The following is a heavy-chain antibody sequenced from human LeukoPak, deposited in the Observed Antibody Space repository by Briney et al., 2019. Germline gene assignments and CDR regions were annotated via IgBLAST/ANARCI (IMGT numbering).Heavy chain of an antibody. CDR1: GFSFTTNY. Sequence: PGGSLRLSCAASGFSFTTNYMSWVRQAPGEGVEWGSVIYTGGSTYYIDSVKGRFTISRDNSKNTLYLQMDSLRVEDSAMYYCARDHGYYGSDQWGQGTWVTVSS. J-gene: IGHJ5*02. D-gene: IGHD3-3*01. CDR3: ARDHGYYGSDQ. V-gene: IGHV3-53*01. CDR2: IYTGGST.